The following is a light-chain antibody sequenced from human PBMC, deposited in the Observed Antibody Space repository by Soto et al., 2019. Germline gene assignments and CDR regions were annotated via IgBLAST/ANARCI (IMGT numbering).Light chain of an antibody. J-gene: IGLJ1*01. Sequence: QSVLTQPASVSGSPGQSITISCTGTSSDVGGYNYVSWYQHHPGKALKLIIYDVSNRPSGVSIRFSGSKSDNTASLTISGLQPEDEADYHCSSYTTSNTRQIVFGTGTRSPS. CDR2: DVS. CDR3: SSYTTSNTRQIV. V-gene: IGLV2-14*03. CDR1: SSDVGGYNY.